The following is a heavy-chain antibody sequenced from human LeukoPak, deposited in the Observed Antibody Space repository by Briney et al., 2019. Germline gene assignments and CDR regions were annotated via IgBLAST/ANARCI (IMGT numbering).Heavy chain of an antibody. D-gene: IGHD2-2*01. CDR2: ISYDGSNK. J-gene: IGHJ4*02. CDR3: ARDPVVVPAATYFDY. Sequence: GGSLRLFCAASGFTFSSYAMHWVRQAPGKGLEWVAVISYDGSNKYYADSVKGRFTISKDNSKNTLYLQMNSLRAEDTAVYYCARDPVVVPAATYFDYWGQGTLVTVSS. V-gene: IGHV3-30-3*01. CDR1: GFTFSSYA.